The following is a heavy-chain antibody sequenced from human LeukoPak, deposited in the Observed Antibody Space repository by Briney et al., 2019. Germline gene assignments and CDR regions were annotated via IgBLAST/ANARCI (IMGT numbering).Heavy chain of an antibody. D-gene: IGHD1-7*01. CDR2: IYPGDSDT. Sequence: GESLKISCKGSGYSFTSYWIGWVRQMPGEGLEWMGIIYPGDSDTRYSPSFQGQVTISAGKSISTAYLQWSSLKASDTAMYYCARQRRRNWNYADYWGQGTLVTVSS. CDR3: ARQRRRNWNYADY. V-gene: IGHV5-51*01. CDR1: GYSFTSYW. J-gene: IGHJ4*02.